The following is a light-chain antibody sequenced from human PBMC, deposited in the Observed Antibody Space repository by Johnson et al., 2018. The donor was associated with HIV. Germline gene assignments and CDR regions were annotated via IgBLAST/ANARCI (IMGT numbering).Light chain of an antibody. CDR1: SSNIGNNY. V-gene: IGLV1-51*02. CDR3: GTWDGSLSVYV. CDR2: ENN. J-gene: IGLJ1*01. Sequence: QSVLTQPPSVSAAPGQKVTISCSGSSSNIGNNYVSWYQQLPGTAPKLLIYENNKRPSGIPDRFSGSKSGTSATLGITGLQTGDEADYYCGTWDGSLSVYVFGAGTEVTVL.